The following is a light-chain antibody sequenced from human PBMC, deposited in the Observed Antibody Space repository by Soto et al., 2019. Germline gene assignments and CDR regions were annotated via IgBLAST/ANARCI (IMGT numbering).Light chain of an antibody. CDR1: SSDIGGYNS. Sequence: QSALTQSPSASGSPGQSVTISCTGTSSDIGGYNSVSWYQQHPGKAPKVMIYDVTKRPSGVPDRFSGSKSGNTASLTVSALQAEDEADYYCSSYAGANNYYLFGPGTKVTVL. CDR3: SSYAGANNYYL. V-gene: IGLV2-8*01. CDR2: DVT. J-gene: IGLJ1*01.